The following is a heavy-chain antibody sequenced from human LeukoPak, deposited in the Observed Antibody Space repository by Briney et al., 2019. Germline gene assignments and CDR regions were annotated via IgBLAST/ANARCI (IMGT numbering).Heavy chain of an antibody. D-gene: IGHD6-6*01. Sequence: GGSLRLSCAASGFTFNSYGIHWVRQAPGKGLEWVTFIRYDGRNKYYADSVKGRFTLSRDNTKNSFYLQMNSLRDEDTVVYYCARGGYSSSSYFYYYMDVWGKGTTVTVSS. CDR3: ARGGYSSSSYFYYYMDV. V-gene: IGHV3-30*02. CDR1: GFTFNSYG. CDR2: IRYDGRNK. J-gene: IGHJ6*03.